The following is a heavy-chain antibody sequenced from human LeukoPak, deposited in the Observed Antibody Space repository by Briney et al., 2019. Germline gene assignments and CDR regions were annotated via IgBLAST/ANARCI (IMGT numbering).Heavy chain of an antibody. D-gene: IGHD5-12*01. CDR1: GGSISSGGYY. CDR2: IYYSGST. Sequence: PSQTLSLTCTVSGGSISSGGYYWSWIRQHPGKGLGWIGYIYYSGSTYYNPSLKSRVTISVDTSKNQFSLKLSSVTAADTAVYYCASGNSGYDTNNWFDPWGQGTLVTVSS. CDR3: ASGNSGYDTNNWFDP. V-gene: IGHV4-31*03. J-gene: IGHJ5*02.